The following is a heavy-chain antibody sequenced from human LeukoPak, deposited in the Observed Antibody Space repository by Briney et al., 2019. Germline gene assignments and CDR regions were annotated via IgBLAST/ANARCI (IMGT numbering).Heavy chain of an antibody. D-gene: IGHD4-23*01. J-gene: IGHJ5*02. Sequence: PGGSLRLSCAASGFTFSSYSMNWVRQAPGKGLEWVSSISSSSSYIYYADSVKGRFTISRDDAKNSLYLQMNSLRAEDTAVYYCARGFPSTYGGNGWFDPWGQGTLVTVSS. CDR1: GFTFSSYS. CDR2: ISSSSSYI. CDR3: ARGFPSTYGGNGWFDP. V-gene: IGHV3-21*01.